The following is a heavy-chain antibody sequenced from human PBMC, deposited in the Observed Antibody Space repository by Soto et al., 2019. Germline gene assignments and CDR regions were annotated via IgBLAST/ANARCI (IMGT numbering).Heavy chain of an antibody. Sequence: EVQLVESEGGLVQRGGSLRLSCAASGFTFNYYWMHWVRQAPGQGLMWVSHIQNDGSRTTYADSVKGRFTISRDNAKNTLYLQMNSLRAEDTAVYYCVRGDKGGFELWGQGTTVTVFS. J-gene: IGHJ3*01. V-gene: IGHV3-74*01. CDR1: GFTFNYYW. D-gene: IGHD2-21*02. CDR2: IQNDGSRT. CDR3: VRGDKGGFEL.